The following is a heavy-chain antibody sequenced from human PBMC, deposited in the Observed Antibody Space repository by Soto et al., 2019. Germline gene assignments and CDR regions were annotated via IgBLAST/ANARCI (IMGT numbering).Heavy chain of an antibody. CDR3: ARQGTEELGYCSSTSCSPFDY. D-gene: IGHD2-2*01. Sequence: QLQLQESGPGLVKPSETLSLTCTVSGGSISSSSYYWGWIRQPPGKGLEWIGSIYYSGSTYYNPSLKSRVTISVDTSKNQFSLKLSSVTAADTAVYYCARQGTEELGYCSSTSCSPFDYWGQGTLVTVSS. V-gene: IGHV4-39*01. CDR2: IYYSGST. CDR1: GGSISSSSYY. J-gene: IGHJ4*02.